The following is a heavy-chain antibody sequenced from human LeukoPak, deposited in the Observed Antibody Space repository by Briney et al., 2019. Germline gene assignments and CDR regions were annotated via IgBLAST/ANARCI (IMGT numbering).Heavy chain of an antibody. CDR1: GGTFSSYA. CDR3: GIVVVPAAMGYYYYYGMDV. D-gene: IGHD2-2*01. CDR2: IIPIFGTA. V-gene: IGHV1-69*13. J-gene: IGHJ6*02. Sequence: ASVTVSCKSSGGTFSSYAISGVRQAPGQGLEWMGGIIPIFGTANYAQKFQGRVTITADESTSTAYMELSSLRSEDTAVYYCGIVVVPAAMGYYYYYGMDVWGQGPTVTVSS.